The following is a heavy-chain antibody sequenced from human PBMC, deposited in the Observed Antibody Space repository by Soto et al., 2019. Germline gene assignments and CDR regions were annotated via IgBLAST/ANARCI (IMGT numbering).Heavy chain of an antibody. V-gene: IGHV3-48*01. CDR3: ARDLNLGSFDY. CDR1: GFTFSSYS. Sequence: GGSLRLSCAASGFTFSSYSMNWVRQAPGKGLEWVSYISSSSSTIYYADSVKGRFTISRDNAKNSLYLQMNSLRAEDTAVYYCARDLNLGSFDYWDQGTLVTVYS. J-gene: IGHJ4*02. CDR2: ISSSSSTI.